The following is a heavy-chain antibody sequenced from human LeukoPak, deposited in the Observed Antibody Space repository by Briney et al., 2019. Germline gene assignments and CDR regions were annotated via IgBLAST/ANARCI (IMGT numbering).Heavy chain of an antibody. CDR2: MYYSGDT. CDR1: GVSVSSHH. CDR3: ARDYGGY. V-gene: IGHV4-59*02. D-gene: IGHD3-16*01. Sequence: PSETLSLTCTVSGVSVSSHHWSWIRQPPGKGLEWIAYMYYSGDTNYSPSLKSRLTMSLDTSKNQFSLKLSSVTAADTAVYYCARDYGGYWGQGTLVTVSS. J-gene: IGHJ4*02.